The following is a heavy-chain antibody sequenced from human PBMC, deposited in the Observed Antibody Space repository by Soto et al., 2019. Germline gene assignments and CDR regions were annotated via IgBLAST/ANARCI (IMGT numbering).Heavy chain of an antibody. D-gene: IGHD5-18*01. CDR1: GFTFSSYS. V-gene: IGHV3-48*02. J-gene: IGHJ4*02. Sequence: GGSLRLSCAASGFTFSSYSMNWVRQAPGKGLEWVSYISSSSSTIYYADSVKSRFTISRDNAKNSLYLQMNSLRDEDTAVYYCARADVDTAMVDFDYWGQGTLVTVS. CDR2: ISSSSSTI. CDR3: ARADVDTAMVDFDY.